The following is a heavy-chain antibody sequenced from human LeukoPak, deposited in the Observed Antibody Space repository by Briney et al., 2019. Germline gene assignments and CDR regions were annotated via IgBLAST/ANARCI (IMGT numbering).Heavy chain of an antibody. D-gene: IGHD1-1*01. Sequence: PSETLSLTCAVYGGSFSGYYWSWIRQPPGKGLEWIGEINHSGSTNYNPSLKSRVTISVDTSKNQFSLKLSSVTAADTAVYYCARGQHNWASYYGMGVWGQGTTVTVSS. CDR1: GGSFSGYY. CDR3: ARGQHNWASYYGMGV. J-gene: IGHJ6*02. V-gene: IGHV4-34*01. CDR2: INHSGST.